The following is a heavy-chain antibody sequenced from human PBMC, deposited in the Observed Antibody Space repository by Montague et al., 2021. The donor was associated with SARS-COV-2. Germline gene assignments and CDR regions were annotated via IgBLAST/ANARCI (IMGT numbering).Heavy chain of an antibody. J-gene: IGHJ6*02. D-gene: IGHD3-3*02. Sequence: SLRLSCAASGFGFSSHGMHWVRQAPGKGLEWVAHIWYDASREYSXDSVEGRFTISRDNSKNTLYLEMKNLRAEDTAVYYCARANSIWDTDDYYYGMDVWGRGTTVTVSS. V-gene: IGHV3-33*01. CDR1: GFGFSSHG. CDR2: IWYDASRE. CDR3: ARANSIWDTDDYYYGMDV.